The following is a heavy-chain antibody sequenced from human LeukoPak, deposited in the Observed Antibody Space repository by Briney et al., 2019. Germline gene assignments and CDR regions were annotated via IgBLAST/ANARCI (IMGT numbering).Heavy chain of an antibody. J-gene: IGHJ4*02. Sequence: GGSLRLSCAASGFTFSSYWMSWVRQAPGKGLEWVANIKQDGSEKYYADSVKGRFTVSRDNAKNSLYLQMNSLRAEDTAVYYCARTPSSEQQLSFDYWGQGTLVTVSS. CDR2: IKQDGSEK. CDR1: GFTFSSYW. D-gene: IGHD6-13*01. CDR3: ARTPSSEQQLSFDY. V-gene: IGHV3-7*01.